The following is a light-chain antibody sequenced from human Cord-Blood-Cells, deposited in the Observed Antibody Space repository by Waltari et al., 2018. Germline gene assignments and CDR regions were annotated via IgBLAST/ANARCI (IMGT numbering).Light chain of an antibody. Sequence: EIVLTQSPATLSLSPGEXXXXXGRASQSVSSYLAWYQQKPGQAPRLLIYDASNRATGIPARFSGSGSGTDFTLTISSLEPEDFAVYYCQQRSNWPPYTFGQGTKLEIK. V-gene: IGKV3-11*01. CDR1: QSVSSY. J-gene: IGKJ2*01. CDR3: QQRSNWPPYT. CDR2: DAS.